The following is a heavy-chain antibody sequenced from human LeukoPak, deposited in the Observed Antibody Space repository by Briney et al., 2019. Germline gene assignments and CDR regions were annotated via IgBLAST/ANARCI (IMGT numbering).Heavy chain of an antibody. D-gene: IGHD5-18*01. J-gene: IGHJ5*02. CDR3: ARAWLIARRFDP. V-gene: IGHV4-31*03. CDR2: IYYSEST. CDR1: GGSISSGGYY. Sequence: SQTLSLTCTVSGGSISSGGYYWSWIREPPGKGLEGIGYIYYSESTHYNPSLKRRVTIPVDTSKNQFSLKLRPVTAADTAVYYCARAWLIARRFDPWGQGTLVTVSS.